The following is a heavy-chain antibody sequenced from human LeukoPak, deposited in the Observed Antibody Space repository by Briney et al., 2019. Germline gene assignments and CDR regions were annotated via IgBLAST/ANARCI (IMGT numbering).Heavy chain of an antibody. Sequence: SETLSLTCTVSGGSISSSSYYWGWIRQPPGKGLEWIGSIYYSGSTYYNPSLKSRVTISVDTSKNQFSLKLSSVTAADTAVYYCARRGVYPSDYWGQGTLVTVSS. CDR3: ARRGVYPSDY. CDR2: IYYSGST. D-gene: IGHD3-10*01. V-gene: IGHV4-39*01. CDR1: GGSISSSSYY. J-gene: IGHJ4*02.